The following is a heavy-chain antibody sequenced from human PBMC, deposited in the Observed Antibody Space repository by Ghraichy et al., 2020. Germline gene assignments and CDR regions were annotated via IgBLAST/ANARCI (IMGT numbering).Heavy chain of an antibody. Sequence: GGSLRLSCAASGFTFSSYAMSWVRQAPGKGLEWVSAISGSGGNTYYADSVKGRFTISRDNSKNTLYLQMNSLRAEDTAVYYCAKKGEGDSSSWYKPWYFDLWGRGTLVTVSS. CDR3: AKKGEGDSSSWYKPWYFDL. CDR1: GFTFSSYA. V-gene: IGHV3-23*01. D-gene: IGHD6-13*01. J-gene: IGHJ2*01. CDR2: ISGSGGNT.